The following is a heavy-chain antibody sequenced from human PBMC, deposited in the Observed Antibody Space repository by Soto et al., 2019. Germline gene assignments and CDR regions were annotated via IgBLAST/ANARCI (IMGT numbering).Heavy chain of an antibody. V-gene: IGHV1-69*01. J-gene: IGHJ5*02. CDR2: IIPIFGTA. Sequence: QVQLVQSGAEVKKPGSSVKVSCKASGGTFSSYAISWVRQAPGHGLEWMGGIIPIFGTANYAQKLQGRVTITADESTSTAYMELSSLRSEDTAVYYCARDRWELPGTHNNCFDPWGQGTLVTVSS. CDR3: ARDRWELPGTHNNCFDP. CDR1: GGTFSSYA. D-gene: IGHD1-26*01.